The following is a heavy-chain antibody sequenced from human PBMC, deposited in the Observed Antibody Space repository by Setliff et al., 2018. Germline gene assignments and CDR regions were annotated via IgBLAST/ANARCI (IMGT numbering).Heavy chain of an antibody. CDR2: ISGYTGKT. V-gene: IGHV1-18*01. J-gene: IGHJ4*02. Sequence: ASVKVSCKTSGYSFSDYVVNWVRQAPGQGLEWMGWISGYTGKTYYAPKLEGRVTLTTDTSTSTAFMEMRNLSSDDTAVYYCRRLVRYCIRATCQRASGGDFWGQGTLVTVSS. CDR3: RRLVRYCIRATCQRASGGDF. D-gene: IGHD2-2*01. CDR1: GYSFSDYV.